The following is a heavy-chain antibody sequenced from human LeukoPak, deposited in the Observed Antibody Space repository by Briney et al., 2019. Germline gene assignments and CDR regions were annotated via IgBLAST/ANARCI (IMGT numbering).Heavy chain of an antibody. V-gene: IGHV3-30*18. Sequence: GRSLRLSCAASGFTFNNYGMHYVRQAPGKGLEWVAVISDDGRNKSYADSVKGRFTISRDNSNNTLYLQMNSLRAEDTGVYYCAKDRETTASGTFDYWGQGTLVTVSS. CDR1: GFTFNNYG. D-gene: IGHD6-13*01. CDR3: AKDRETTASGTFDY. CDR2: ISDDGRNK. J-gene: IGHJ4*02.